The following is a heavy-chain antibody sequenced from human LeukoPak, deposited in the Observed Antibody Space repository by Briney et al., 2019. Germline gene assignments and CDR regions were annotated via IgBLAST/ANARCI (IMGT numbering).Heavy chain of an antibody. V-gene: IGHV1-69*13. CDR3: AREVVPAAMGPPPYYFDY. Sequence: SVTVSCTASGGTFSSYAISWVRQAPGQGLEWMGGIIPIFGTANYAQKFQGRVTITADESTSTAYMELSSLRSEDTAVYYCAREVVPAAMGPPPYYFDYWGQGTLVTVSS. J-gene: IGHJ4*02. CDR1: GGTFSSYA. CDR2: IIPIFGTA. D-gene: IGHD2-2*01.